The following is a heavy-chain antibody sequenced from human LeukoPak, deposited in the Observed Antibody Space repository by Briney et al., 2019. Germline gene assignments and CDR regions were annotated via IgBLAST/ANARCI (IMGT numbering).Heavy chain of an antibody. Sequence: GGSLRLSCAASGFTFSSYSMNWVRQAPGKGLEWVSSISSSSSYIYYADSMKGRFTISRDNAKNSLYLQMNSLRAEDTAVYYCARDKGSMVTAAFDIWGQGTMVTVSS. D-gene: IGHD5-18*01. CDR1: GFTFSSYS. J-gene: IGHJ3*02. V-gene: IGHV3-21*01. CDR2: ISSSSSYI. CDR3: ARDKGSMVTAAFDI.